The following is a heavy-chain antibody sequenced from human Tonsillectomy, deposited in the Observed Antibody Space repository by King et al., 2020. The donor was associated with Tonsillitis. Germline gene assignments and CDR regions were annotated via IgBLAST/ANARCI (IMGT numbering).Heavy chain of an antibody. J-gene: IGHJ1*01. D-gene: IGHD5-24*01. V-gene: IGHV4-61*01. Sequence: QLQESGPGLVKPSETLSLTCTVSGGSVSSGSYYWSWIRQPPGKGLEWIGYIYYIGSTNYNPSLKSRVTISVDTSKNQFSLKLSSVTAADTAVYYCASHGDGYNPSGYFQHWGQGTLVTVSS. CDR1: GGSVSSGSYY. CDR3: ASHGDGYNPSGYFQH. CDR2: IYYIGST.